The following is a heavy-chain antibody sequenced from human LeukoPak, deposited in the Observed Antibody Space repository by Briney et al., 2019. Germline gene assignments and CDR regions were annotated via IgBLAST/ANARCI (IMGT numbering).Heavy chain of an antibody. Sequence: ASVKVSCKASGYIFTNYDIHWVRQAPGQGLEWMGWISAYNGNTNYAQKLQGRVTMTTDTSTSTAYMELRSLRSDDTAVYYCARDFIVATSFDYWGQGTLVTVSS. CDR2: ISAYNGNT. J-gene: IGHJ4*02. CDR3: ARDFIVATSFDY. CDR1: GYIFTNYD. D-gene: IGHD5-12*01. V-gene: IGHV1-18*01.